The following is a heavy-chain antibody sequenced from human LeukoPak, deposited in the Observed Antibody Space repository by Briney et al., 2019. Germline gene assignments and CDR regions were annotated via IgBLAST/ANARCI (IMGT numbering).Heavy chain of an antibody. CDR3: ARGYCSSTSCYWVWFDP. CDR1: GYTFTSYD. CDR2: MNPNSGNT. Sequence: ASVKVSCKASGYTFTSYDINWVRQATGQGREWMGWMNPNSGNTGYAQKFQGRVTMTRNTSISTAYMELSSLRSEDTAVYYCARGYCSSTSCYWVWFDPWGQGTLVTVSS. J-gene: IGHJ5*02. D-gene: IGHD2-2*01. V-gene: IGHV1-8*01.